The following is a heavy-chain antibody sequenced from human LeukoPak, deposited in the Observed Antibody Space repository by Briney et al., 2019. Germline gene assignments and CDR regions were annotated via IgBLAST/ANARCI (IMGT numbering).Heavy chain of an antibody. V-gene: IGHV1-8*02. J-gene: IGHJ3*01. CDR3: ARGDMIVDAFDF. D-gene: IGHD3-22*01. CDR2: MNPNSGNT. Sequence: ASVKVSCKASGGTFSSYAINWVRQATGQGLEWMGWMNPNSGNTGYAQKFQGRITMTRNTSISTAYMELSSLRSEDTAVYYCARGDMIVDAFDFWGQGTMVTVSS. CDR1: GGTFSSYA.